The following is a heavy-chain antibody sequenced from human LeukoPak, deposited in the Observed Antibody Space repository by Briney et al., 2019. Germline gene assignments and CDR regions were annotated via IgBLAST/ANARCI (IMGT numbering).Heavy chain of an antibody. V-gene: IGHV2-70*04. D-gene: IGHD3-10*01. J-gene: IGHJ4*02. CDR3: ARTSRGSGSYYLPFVY. Sequence: SGPALVKPTQTLTLTCTFSGFSLSTSGMRVSSIRQPPGKALEWLARIDWDDDKFYSTSLKTRLTISKDTSKNQVVLTMTNMDPVDTATYYCARTSRGSGSYYLPFVYWGQGTLVTVSS. CDR1: GFSLSTSGMR. CDR2: IDWDDDK.